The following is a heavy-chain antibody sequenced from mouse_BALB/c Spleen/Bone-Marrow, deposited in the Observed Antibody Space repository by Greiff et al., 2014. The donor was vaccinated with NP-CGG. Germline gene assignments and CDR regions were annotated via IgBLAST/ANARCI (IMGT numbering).Heavy chain of an antibody. V-gene: IGHV1-54*01. CDR3: ARRDGSYFDY. J-gene: IGHJ2*01. CDR2: INPGSGGT. CDR1: GYAFTNYL. Sequence: QVQLQQSGAELVRPGTSVKVSCKASGYAFTNYLIEWVKQRPGQGLEWIGMINPGSGGTNYNEKFKGEATLTADKSSSTAYMQLSSLTSDDSAVYFCARRDGSYFDYWGQGTTLTVSS. D-gene: IGHD3-3*01.